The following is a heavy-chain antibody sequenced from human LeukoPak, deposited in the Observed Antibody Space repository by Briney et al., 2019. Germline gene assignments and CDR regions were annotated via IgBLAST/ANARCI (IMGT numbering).Heavy chain of an antibody. J-gene: IGHJ5*02. CDR2: VNLQGST. V-gene: IGHV4-4*02. D-gene: IGHD4-17*01. CDR3: ARDHSLYGDYWFDP. CDR1: GGSITSTNY. Sequence: SGTLSLTCGVSGGSITSTNYWTWVRQPPGKGLEWIGEVNLQGSTNYNPSLMGRVAISVDMSENHISLQLTSVTAADTAVYYCARDHSLYGDYWFDPWGQGTLVTVSS.